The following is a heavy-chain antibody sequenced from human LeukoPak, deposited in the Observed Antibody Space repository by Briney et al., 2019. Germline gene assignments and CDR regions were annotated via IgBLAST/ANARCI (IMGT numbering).Heavy chain of an antibody. CDR2: ISTNGDRT. CDR3: ARGVAISSSGWYDTFDY. J-gene: IGHJ4*02. CDR1: GFTFSNSA. V-gene: IGHV3-64*02. D-gene: IGHD6-19*01. Sequence: GGSLRLSCAASGFTFSNSAMFWLRHAPGKGLEFVSVISTNGDRTYYADSVKGRFTISRDNSKNTLYLQMGSLRADDMAVYYCARGVAISSSGWYDTFDYWGQGALVTISS.